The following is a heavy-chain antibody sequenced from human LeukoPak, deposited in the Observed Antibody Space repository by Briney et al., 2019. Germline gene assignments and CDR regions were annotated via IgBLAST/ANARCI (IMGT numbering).Heavy chain of an antibody. Sequence: SETLSLTCTVSGGSISSSSYYWGWIRQPPGKGLEWIGSIYYSGSTYYNPSLKSRVTISVDTSKNQFSLKLSSVTAADTAVNYCARDRIAARRSFDYWGQGTLVTVSS. CDR1: GGSISSSSYY. CDR3: ARDRIAARRSFDY. V-gene: IGHV4-39*07. CDR2: IYYSGST. D-gene: IGHD6-6*01. J-gene: IGHJ4*02.